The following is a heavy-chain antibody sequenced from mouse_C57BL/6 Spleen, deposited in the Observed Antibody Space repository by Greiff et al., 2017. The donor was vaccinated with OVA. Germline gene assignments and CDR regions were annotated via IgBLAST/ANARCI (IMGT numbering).Heavy chain of an antibody. CDR3: ARENVYAPVYFDY. D-gene: IGHD2-2*01. CDR2: INPNNGGT. CDR1: GYTFTDYN. J-gene: IGHJ2*01. V-gene: IGHV1-22*01. Sequence: VQLKESGPELVKPGASVKMSCKASGYTFTDYNMHWVKQSHGKSLEWIGYINPNNGGTSYNQKFKGKATLTVNKSSSTAYMELRSLTSEDSAVYYCARENVYAPVYFDYWGQGTTLTVSS.